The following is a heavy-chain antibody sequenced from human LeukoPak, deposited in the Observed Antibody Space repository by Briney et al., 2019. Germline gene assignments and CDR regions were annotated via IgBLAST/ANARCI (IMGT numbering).Heavy chain of an antibody. Sequence: GGSLRLSCAASGFTFSSYAMTWVRQAPGKGLEWVSSISGSGGSTYYADSGKGRFTISRDNSKNTLYLQMNSLRAEVTAVYYCAKKVGGVIAYYFDYWGQGTLVTVSS. J-gene: IGHJ4*02. D-gene: IGHD3-16*02. V-gene: IGHV3-23*01. CDR3: AKKVGGVIAYYFDY. CDR2: ISGSGGST. CDR1: GFTFSSYA.